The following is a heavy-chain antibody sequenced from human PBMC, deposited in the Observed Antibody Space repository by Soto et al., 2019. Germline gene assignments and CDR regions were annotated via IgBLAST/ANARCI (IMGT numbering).Heavy chain of an antibody. V-gene: IGHV3-23*01. CDR3: AKDWGRVLGAENYWYY. CDR2: ISGSDSST. D-gene: IGHD2-8*02. Sequence: EVQLLESGGGLVQPGGSLRLSCAASGFIFSSSAMSWVRQAPGKGLGWVSGISGSDSSTYYADSVKGRFTISRDNSKSTLYLQMNSLRAEDTAVYYCAKDWGRVLGAENYWYYWGQGTLVTVSS. J-gene: IGHJ4*02. CDR1: GFIFSSSA.